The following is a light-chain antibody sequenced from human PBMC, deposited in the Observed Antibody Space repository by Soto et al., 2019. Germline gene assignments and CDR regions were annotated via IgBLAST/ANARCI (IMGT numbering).Light chain of an antibody. Sequence: VVLTQSPGTLSLSPGEKATLSGRASQSVSSSYVAWYQQKRGQAPRLLMYGASSRATGIPDRFSGSGSGTDFTLTISRLEPEDFVLYYCQHFRAFGQGTRLEIK. CDR2: GAS. CDR3: QHFRA. CDR1: QSVSSSY. J-gene: IGKJ5*01. V-gene: IGKV3-20*01.